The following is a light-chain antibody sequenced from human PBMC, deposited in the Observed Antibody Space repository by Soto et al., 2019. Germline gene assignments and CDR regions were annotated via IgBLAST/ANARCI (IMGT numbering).Light chain of an antibody. CDR2: DAS. CDR3: QQRSNWAIT. CDR1: QSVSNNY. V-gene: IGKV3-11*01. J-gene: IGKJ5*01. Sequence: EIVMTQSPATLSVSPGERATLSCRASQSVSNNYLAWYQQKPGQAPRLLIYDASNRATGIPARFSGSGSGTDFTLTISSLEPEDFAVYYCQQRSNWAITFGQGTRLEI.